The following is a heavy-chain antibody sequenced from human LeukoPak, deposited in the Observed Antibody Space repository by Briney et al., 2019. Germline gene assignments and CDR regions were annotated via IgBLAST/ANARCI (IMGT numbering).Heavy chain of an antibody. Sequence: GGSLRLSCVASGFSFGSYWMHWVRQDPGKGLMWVARISSDGSDTEYGDSVKGRFTISRDNAKNTLYLQMNSLRAEDTAVYYCARDQTQTGPTTVDHWGQGTQVTVSS. CDR2: ISSDGSDT. J-gene: IGHJ4*02. D-gene: IGHD1-14*01. CDR1: GFSFGSYW. CDR3: ARDQTQTGPTTVDH. V-gene: IGHV3-74*01.